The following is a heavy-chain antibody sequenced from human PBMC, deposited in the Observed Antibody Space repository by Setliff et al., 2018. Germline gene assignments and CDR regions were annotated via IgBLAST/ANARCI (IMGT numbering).Heavy chain of an antibody. CDR2: INHSGST. CDR1: GGTFSDYY. CDR3: VRDLPELTGRSFDP. V-gene: IGHV4-34*01. J-gene: IGHJ5*01. D-gene: IGHD7-27*01. Sequence: PSETLSLTCADSGGTFSDYYWTWIRQPPGKGLEWIGEINHSGSTNYNPSLKSRVTMSIDTSKNQFSLKLTSVTAADTAVYYCVRDLPELTGRSFDPWGQGTQVTVSS.